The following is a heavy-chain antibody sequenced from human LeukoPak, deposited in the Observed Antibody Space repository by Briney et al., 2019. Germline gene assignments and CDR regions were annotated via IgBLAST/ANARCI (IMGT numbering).Heavy chain of an antibody. J-gene: IGHJ4*02. Sequence: GGSLRLSCAASGFTVSSNYMSWVRQAPGKGLEWVSVIYSGGTTYYEDSVKGRFTISRDNSKNTLYLQMNSLRAEDTAVYYCARAAGGHYYDSSGYLNYWGQGTLVTVSS. CDR1: GFTVSSNY. D-gene: IGHD3-22*01. V-gene: IGHV3-53*01. CDR2: IYSGGTT. CDR3: ARAAGGHYYDSSGYLNY.